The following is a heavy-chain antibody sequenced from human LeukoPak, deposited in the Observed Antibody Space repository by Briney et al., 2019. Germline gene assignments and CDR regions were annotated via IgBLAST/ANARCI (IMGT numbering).Heavy chain of an antibody. D-gene: IGHD1-7*01. CDR2: INTDGSST. CDR3: ARGSQGNWNYAHYYYYMDV. J-gene: IGHJ6*03. CDR1: GFTSSSYW. Sequence: GGSLRLSCAASGFTSSSYWMHWVRQAPGKGLVWVSRINTDGSSTSYADSVKGRFTISRDNAKNTLYLQMNSLRAEDTAVYYCARGSQGNWNYAHYYYYMDVWGKGTTVTVSS. V-gene: IGHV3-74*01.